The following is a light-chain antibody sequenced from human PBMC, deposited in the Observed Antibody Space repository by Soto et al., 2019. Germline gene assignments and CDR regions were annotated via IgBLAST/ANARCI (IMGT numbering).Light chain of an antibody. CDR1: SGHDAYA. Sequence: QTVLTQSPSASASLGASVNLTCILSSGHDAYAISWHQHQPGRGPRFLMKLNSDGSHIKVDGIPERFSGSSSGAERYLTISRLQSEDEADYYCQTWGTGMVFGGGTKVT. CDR2: LNSDGSH. CDR3: QTWGTGMV. V-gene: IGLV4-69*01. J-gene: IGLJ2*01.